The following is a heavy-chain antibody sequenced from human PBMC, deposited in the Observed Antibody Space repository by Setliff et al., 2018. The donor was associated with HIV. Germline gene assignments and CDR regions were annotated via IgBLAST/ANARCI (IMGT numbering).Heavy chain of an antibody. Sequence: GESLKISCKGSGYSFTNYWIGWVRQMPGKGLEWMGTIYPGDSDIQYSPSLQGQVTISADKSTSTAFLQWSSLKASDTAMYYCARPGGTGPPAVFDYWGQGTLVTVSS. V-gene: IGHV5-51*01. CDR1: GYSFTNYW. CDR2: IYPGDSDI. J-gene: IGHJ4*02. CDR3: ARPGGTGPPAVFDY.